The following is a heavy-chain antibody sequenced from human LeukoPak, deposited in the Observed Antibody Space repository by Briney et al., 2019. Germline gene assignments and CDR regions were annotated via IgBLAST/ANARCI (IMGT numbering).Heavy chain of an antibody. J-gene: IGHJ5*02. CDR1: GYTFTGYY. CDR2: INPNSGGT. Sequence: GASVKVSCKASGYTFTGYYMHWVRQAPGQGLEWMEWINPNSGGTNYAQKFQGRVTMTRDTSISTAYMELSRLRSDDTAVYYCARVPAISYYYDSSGTTDRNWFDPWGQGTLVTVSS. CDR3: ARVPAISYYYDSSGTTDRNWFDP. D-gene: IGHD3-22*01. V-gene: IGHV1-2*02.